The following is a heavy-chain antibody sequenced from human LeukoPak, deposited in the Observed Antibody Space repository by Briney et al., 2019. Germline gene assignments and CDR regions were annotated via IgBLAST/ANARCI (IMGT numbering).Heavy chain of an antibody. Sequence: GGSLRLSCAASGFTLSNYWMHWVRQAPGKGLVWVSRVNSDGSGTTYADSAKGRFTISRDNAKNMLYLQMNSLRAEDTAVYYCARESKYSGYPFDYWGRGTLVTVSS. CDR2: VNSDGSGT. CDR1: GFTLSNYW. J-gene: IGHJ4*02. D-gene: IGHD5-12*01. V-gene: IGHV3-74*01. CDR3: ARESKYSGYPFDY.